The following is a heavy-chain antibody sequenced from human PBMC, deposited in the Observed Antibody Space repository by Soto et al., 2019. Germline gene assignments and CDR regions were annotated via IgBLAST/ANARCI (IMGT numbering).Heavy chain of an antibody. V-gene: IGHV3-7*03. CDR2: IKQDGSEK. CDR1: GFTFRSYW. J-gene: IGHJ4*02. CDR3: AKDGPDDSSGYFSFEY. D-gene: IGHD3-22*01. Sequence: EVQLVESGGGLVQTGGSLRLSCAASGFTFRSYWMSWVRQAPGKGLEWVANIKQDGSEKYYVDSVKGRFTISRDNARNSLDLQMNSLRAEDTAVYFCAKDGPDDSSGYFSFEYWGQGALVTVSS.